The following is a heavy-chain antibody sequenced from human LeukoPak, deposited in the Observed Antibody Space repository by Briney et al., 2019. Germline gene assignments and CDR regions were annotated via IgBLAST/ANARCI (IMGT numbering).Heavy chain of an antibody. V-gene: IGHV3-33*01. CDR2: IWYDGSNK. D-gene: IGHD3-22*01. CDR1: GFTFSSYG. J-gene: IGHJ6*02. CDR3: AREWLVDYYYGMDV. Sequence: GGSLRLSCAASGFTFSSYGMHWVSQAPGKGLEWVAVIWYDGSNKYYAESVKGRFTISRDNSKNTLYLQMNSLRAEDTAVYYCAREWLVDYYYGMDVWGQGTTVTVSS.